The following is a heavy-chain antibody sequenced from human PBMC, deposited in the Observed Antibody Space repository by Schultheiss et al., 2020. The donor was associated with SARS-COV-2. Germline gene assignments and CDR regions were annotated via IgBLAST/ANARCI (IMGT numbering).Heavy chain of an antibody. Sequence: SVKVSCKASGGTFSSYAISSVRQAPGQGLEWMGGIIPIFGTANYAQKFQGRVTITADESTSTAYMELSSLRSEDTAVYYCAREGSSGWYGIDYWGQGTLVTVSS. CDR1: GGTFSSYA. J-gene: IGHJ4*02. CDR2: IIPIFGTA. CDR3: AREGSSGWYGIDY. D-gene: IGHD6-19*01. V-gene: IGHV1-69*13.